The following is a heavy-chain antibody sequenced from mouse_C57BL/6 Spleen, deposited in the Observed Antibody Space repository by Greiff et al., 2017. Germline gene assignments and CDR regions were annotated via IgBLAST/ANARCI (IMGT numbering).Heavy chain of an antibody. CDR3: ARDRGRATVVATGYAMDD. V-gene: IGHV3-6*01. D-gene: IGHD1-1*01. Sequence: EVQLQQSGPGLVKPSQSLSLTCSVTGYSITSGYYWNWIRQFPGNKLEWLGSISYDGSNNYNPSLKNRISITRDSSKNQLFLKLKSVTTEDTAKYDCARDRGRATVVATGYAMDDWGQGTSVTVSS. CDR2: ISYDGSN. CDR1: GYSITSGYY. J-gene: IGHJ4*01.